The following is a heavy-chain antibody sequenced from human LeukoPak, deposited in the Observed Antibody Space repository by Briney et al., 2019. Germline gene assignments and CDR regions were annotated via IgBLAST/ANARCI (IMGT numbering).Heavy chain of an antibody. D-gene: IGHD1-26*01. Sequence: SQTLSLTCTVSGGSISSGDYYWSWIRQPPGEGLEWIGYIYYSGSTYYNPSLKSRVTISVDTSKNQFSLKLSSVTAAATAVYYCARNSGSLPYYYYYYMDVWGKGTTVTVSS. CDR1: GGSISSGDYY. V-gene: IGHV4-30-4*08. CDR3: ARNSGSLPYYYYYYMDV. J-gene: IGHJ6*03. CDR2: IYYSGST.